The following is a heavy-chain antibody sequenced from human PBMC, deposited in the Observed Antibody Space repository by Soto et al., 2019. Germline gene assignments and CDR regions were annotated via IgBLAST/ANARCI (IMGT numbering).Heavy chain of an antibody. CDR3: ARSSGSNYGKVNWFDP. CDR2: ISSSSSTI. V-gene: IGHV3-48*01. J-gene: IGHJ5*02. CDR1: GFPFSSYS. D-gene: IGHD4-4*01. Sequence: GGSLRLSCAASGFPFSSYSMNWVRQAPGKGLEWVSYISSSSSTIYYADSVKGRFTISRDNAKNSLYLQMNSLRAEDTAVYYCARSSGSNYGKVNWFDPWGQGTLVTVSS.